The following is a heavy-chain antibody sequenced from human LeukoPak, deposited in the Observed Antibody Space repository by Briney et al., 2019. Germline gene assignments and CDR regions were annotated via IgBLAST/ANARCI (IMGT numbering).Heavy chain of an antibody. D-gene: IGHD3-10*01. CDR3: AKDIGGSGSYSSYYYYYGMDV. J-gene: IGHJ6*02. V-gene: IGHV3-23*01. Sequence: GGSLRLSCAASGFTFSSYAMSWVRQAPGKGLEWVSAISGSGGSTYYADSVKGRFTISRDNSKNTLYLQMNSLRAEDTAVYYCAKDIGGSGSYSSYYYYYGMDVWGQGTTVTVSS. CDR2: ISGSGGST. CDR1: GFTFSSYA.